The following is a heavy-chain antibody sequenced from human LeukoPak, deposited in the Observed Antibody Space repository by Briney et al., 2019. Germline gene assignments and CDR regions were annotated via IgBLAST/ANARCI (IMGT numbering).Heavy chain of an antibody. CDR1: GYTFTGYY. CDR3: ASVYSSSWFYFDY. V-gene: IGHV1-2*02. CDR2: INPNSGGT. D-gene: IGHD6-13*01. Sequence: ASVKVSCKASGYTFTGYYMHWVRQAPGQGLEWMGWINPNSGGTNYAQKFQGRVIMTRDTSISTAYMELSRLRSDDTAVYYCASVYSSSWFYFDYWGRGTLVTVSS. J-gene: IGHJ4*02.